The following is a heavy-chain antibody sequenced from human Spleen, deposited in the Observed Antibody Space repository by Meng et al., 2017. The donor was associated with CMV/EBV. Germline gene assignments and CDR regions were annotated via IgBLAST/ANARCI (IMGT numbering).Heavy chain of an antibody. CDR3: ARGQLGYCSGGSCRYYYYGMDV. CDR2: IIPILGIA. J-gene: IGHJ6*02. V-gene: IGHV1-69*10. D-gene: IGHD2-15*01. Sequence: SVKVSCKASGGTFSSYAISWVRQAPGQGLEWMGGIIPILGIANYAQKFQGRVTITADKSTSTAYMELSSLRSDDTAVYYCARGQLGYCSGGSCRYYYYGMDVWGQGTTVTVSS. CDR1: GGTFSSYA.